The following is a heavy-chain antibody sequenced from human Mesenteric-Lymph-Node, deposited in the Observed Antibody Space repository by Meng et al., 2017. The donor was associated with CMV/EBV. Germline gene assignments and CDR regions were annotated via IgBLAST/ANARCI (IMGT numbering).Heavy chain of an antibody. Sequence: GGSLRLSCAASGFTFDTYYISWVRQAPGNGLEWVSSISSNSVYIYYADSVRGRFTISRDNAENSLYLQMNSLRAEDTAIYYCARLYYDFWRGGMDVWGQGTTVTVSS. V-gene: IGHV3-21*01. CDR2: ISSNSVYI. J-gene: IGHJ6*02. CDR1: GFTFDTYY. CDR3: ARLYYDFWRGGMDV. D-gene: IGHD3-3*01.